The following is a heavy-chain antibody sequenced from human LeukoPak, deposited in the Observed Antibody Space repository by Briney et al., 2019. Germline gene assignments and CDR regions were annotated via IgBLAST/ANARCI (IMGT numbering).Heavy chain of an antibody. V-gene: IGHV3-7*01. CDR2: INHNGTEK. D-gene: IGHD3-16*01. CDR3: ARDGGDLWPLDE. Sequence: PGGSLRLSCAAPGFTFNTFWMTWVRQAPGKGLEWVANINHNGTEKYYMDSVGGRFTISRDNAKNSLSLEMKSLRFDDTAVYYCARDGGDLWPLDEWGRGTLVTVSS. J-gene: IGHJ4*02. CDR1: GFTFNTFW.